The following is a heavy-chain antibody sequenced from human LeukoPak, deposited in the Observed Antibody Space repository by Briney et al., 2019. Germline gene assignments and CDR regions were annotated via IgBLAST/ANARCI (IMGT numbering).Heavy chain of an antibody. Sequence: QPGGSLRLSCAASGFTSTSYSRNWVRQAPGKGLEWVSTISGGGGSTYYADSVKGRFTISRDNSKNTLYLQVNSLRAEDTAVYYCAKDLMRYSGSYVFDYWGQGTLVTVSS. D-gene: IGHD1-26*01. J-gene: IGHJ4*02. CDR1: GFTSTSYS. CDR3: AKDLMRYSGSYVFDY. CDR2: ISGGGGST. V-gene: IGHV3-23*01.